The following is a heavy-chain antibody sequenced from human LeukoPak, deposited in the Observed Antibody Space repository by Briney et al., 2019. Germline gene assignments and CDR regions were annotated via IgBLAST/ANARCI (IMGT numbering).Heavy chain of an antibody. J-gene: IGHJ5*02. Sequence: PGGSLRLSCAASGFTFSNYAMNWVRRAPGKGLEWVSVSGGTGGGTYYADSVKGRFTISRDNSKNAVYLQMNSLRAEDTAVYYCAKEGMTVVTGVWFDVWGQGTLVTVSS. V-gene: IGHV3-23*01. CDR1: GFTFSNYA. CDR2: SGGTGGGT. CDR3: AKEGMTVVTGVWFDV. D-gene: IGHD4/OR15-4a*01.